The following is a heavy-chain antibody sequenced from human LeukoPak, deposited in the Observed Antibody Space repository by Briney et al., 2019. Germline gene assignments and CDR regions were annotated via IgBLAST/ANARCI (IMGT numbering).Heavy chain of an antibody. V-gene: IGHV3-64*01. CDR3: ARWGVAGNHF. D-gene: IGHD6-19*01. CDR1: GFTFSKFG. Sequence: GGSLRLSCAASGFTFSKFGMYWARQAPGKGLEYVAGVSDTGFSTYYANSVKGRFTISRDNSKNTLFLQMGSLRPEDMAVYFCARWGVAGNHFWGQGTLVTVSS. J-gene: IGHJ4*02. CDR2: VSDTGFST.